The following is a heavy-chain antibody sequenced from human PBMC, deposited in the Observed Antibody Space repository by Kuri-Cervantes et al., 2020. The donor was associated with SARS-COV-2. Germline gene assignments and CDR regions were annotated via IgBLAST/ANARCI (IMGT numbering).Heavy chain of an antibody. V-gene: IGHV1-2*02. Sequence: ASVKVSCKASGYTFIGYYMHWVRQAPGQGLEWMGWINPNSGGTNYAQKFQGRVTMTRDTSISTAYMELSRLRSDDTAVYYCARDRLLWFGELLPPNPSYYYYYMDVRGKGTTVTVSS. CDR3: ARDRLLWFGELLPPNPSYYYYYMDV. CDR1: GYTFIGYY. J-gene: IGHJ6*03. CDR2: INPNSGGT. D-gene: IGHD3-10*01.